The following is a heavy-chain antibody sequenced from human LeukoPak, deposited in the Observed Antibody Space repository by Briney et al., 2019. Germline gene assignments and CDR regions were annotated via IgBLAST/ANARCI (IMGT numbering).Heavy chain of an antibody. CDR1: GGSISSYY. V-gene: IGHV4-59*01. Sequence: SSETMSLTCTVSGGSISSYYWSWIRQPPGKGLEWIGYIFDSGRADYNPSLRSRVTISMAASLNQFFLDLTSVTAADTAVYYCARDGLQQFGRHYFDYWGQETLVTVSS. CDR3: ARDGLQQFGRHYFDY. J-gene: IGHJ4*02. CDR2: IFDSGRA. D-gene: IGHD6-13*01.